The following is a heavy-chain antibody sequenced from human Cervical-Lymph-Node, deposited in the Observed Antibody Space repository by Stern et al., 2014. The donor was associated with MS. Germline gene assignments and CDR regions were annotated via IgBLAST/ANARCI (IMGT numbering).Heavy chain of an antibody. CDR1: GYSFTSNW. D-gene: IGHD5-24*01. J-gene: IGHJ4*02. V-gene: IGHV5-51*01. CDR3: ARLSNTGYNYWSVDY. Sequence: VQLVQSGAEVKKPGESLKISCKGSGYSFTSNWIGWVRQVPGKGLEWMGIIAPPDSDTRYSPSFQGQVTISADKSISTAYLQWSSLKASDTAMYYCARLSNTGYNYWSVDYWGQGTLVTVSS. CDR2: IAPPDSDT.